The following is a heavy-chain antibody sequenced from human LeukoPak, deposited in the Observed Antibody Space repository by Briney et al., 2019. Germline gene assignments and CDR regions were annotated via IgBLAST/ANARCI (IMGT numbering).Heavy chain of an antibody. CDR2: IYPGDSDT. CDR3: ATSRGSSWYHFDY. J-gene: IGHJ4*02. Sequence: GESLKISCKGSGYSFTNYWIGWVRQMPGKGLEWMGIIYPGDSDTRYSPSFQGQVTISADKSISTAYLQWSSLKASDTAMYYCATSRGSSWYHFDYWGQGTLVTVSS. V-gene: IGHV5-51*01. D-gene: IGHD6-13*01. CDR1: GYSFTNYW.